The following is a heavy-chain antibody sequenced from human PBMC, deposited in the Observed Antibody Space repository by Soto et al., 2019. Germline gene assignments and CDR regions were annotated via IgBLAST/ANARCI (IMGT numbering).Heavy chain of an antibody. CDR1: GFTYSSYA. CDR3: TRGGVSFGESGFDY. CDR2: ISSSGDST. J-gene: IGHJ4*02. D-gene: IGHD3-10*01. Sequence: GGSLRLSCAATGFTYSSYAMNWVRQAPGKGLEWVSAISSSGDSTYYTDSVKGRFTISGDNSSNTLFLQMNSLRAEDTAVYYCTRGGVSFGESGFDYWGQGTLVTVSS. V-gene: IGHV3-23*01.